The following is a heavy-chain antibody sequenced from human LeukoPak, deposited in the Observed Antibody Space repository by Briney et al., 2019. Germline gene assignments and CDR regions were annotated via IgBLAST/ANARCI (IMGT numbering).Heavy chain of an antibody. CDR3: ARAGRRLRFSYYYYYMDV. Sequence: SETLSLTCAVYGGSFSGYYWSWIRQPPGKGLEWIGEINHSGSTNYNPSLKSRVTISVDTSKNQFSLKLSSMTAADTAVYYCARAGRRLRFSYYYYYMDVWGKGTTVTVSS. J-gene: IGHJ6*03. CDR2: INHSGST. V-gene: IGHV4-34*01. CDR1: GGSFSGYY. D-gene: IGHD1-26*01.